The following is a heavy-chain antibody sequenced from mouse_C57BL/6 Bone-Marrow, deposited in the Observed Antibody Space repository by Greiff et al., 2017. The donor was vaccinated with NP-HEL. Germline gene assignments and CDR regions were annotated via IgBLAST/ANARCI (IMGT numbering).Heavy chain of an antibody. Sequence: VQLQQPGAELVKPGASVKLSCKASGYTFTSYWMQWVKQRPGQGLEWIGEIDPSDSYTNYNQKFKGKATLTVDTSSSTAYMQLSSLTSEDSAVYYCATIYYSSYEPPGVYWGQGTTLTVSS. CDR3: ATIYYSSYEPPGVY. V-gene: IGHV1-50*01. CDR2: IDPSDSYT. D-gene: IGHD2-5*01. CDR1: GYTFTSYW. J-gene: IGHJ2*01.